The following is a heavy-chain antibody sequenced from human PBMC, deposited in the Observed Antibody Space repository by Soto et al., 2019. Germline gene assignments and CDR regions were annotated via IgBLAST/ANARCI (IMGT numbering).Heavy chain of an antibody. V-gene: IGHV4-30-4*01. Sequence: QVQLQESGPGLVKPSQTLSLTCTVSGGSISSGGSYWGWIRQPPGKGLEWIGYIYYSGNTILNPSLRRLVTLSVDTSKNQFSLNLSSVTAADTAVYYCVRYCSTTKCPFDYWGQGTLVTVSS. CDR2: IYYSGNT. CDR3: VRYCSTTKCPFDY. CDR1: GGSISSGGSY. D-gene: IGHD2-2*01. J-gene: IGHJ4*02.